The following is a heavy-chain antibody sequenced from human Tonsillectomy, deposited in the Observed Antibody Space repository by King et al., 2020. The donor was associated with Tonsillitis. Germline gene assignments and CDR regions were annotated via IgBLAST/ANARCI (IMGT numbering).Heavy chain of an antibody. V-gene: IGHV3-11*06. CDR1: GFTFSDYF. D-gene: IGHD4-11*01. J-gene: IGHJ4*02. CDR3: ARDRAVVHYMSNPY. Sequence: VQLVESGGGLVKPGGSLRLSCVASGFTFSDYFMSWIRQAPGKGLEWVSYISSRSTHTNYADSVKGRFTISRDDAKNSLFLQMSNLRAEDTAVYYCARDRAVVHYMSNPYWGQGTLVTVSS. CDR2: ISSRSTHT.